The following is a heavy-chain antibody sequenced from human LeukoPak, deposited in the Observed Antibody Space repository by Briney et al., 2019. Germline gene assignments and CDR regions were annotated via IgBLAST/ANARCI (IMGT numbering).Heavy chain of an antibody. D-gene: IGHD6-19*01. CDR1: GGSISSYY. Sequence: SETLSLTCTVSGGSISSYYWSWIRQPPGKGLEWIGYISHSGYTNYNPSLKSRVTISVNASKNQFSLKLSSVTAADTAVYYCARGGSGLFDYWGQGTLVTVSS. CDR2: ISHSGYT. J-gene: IGHJ4*02. CDR3: ARGGSGLFDY. V-gene: IGHV4-59*01.